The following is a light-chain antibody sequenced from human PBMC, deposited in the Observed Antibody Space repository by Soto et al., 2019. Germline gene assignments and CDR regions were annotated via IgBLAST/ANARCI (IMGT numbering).Light chain of an antibody. V-gene: IGLV1-51*01. CDR3: GTWDSSLSAVV. CDR2: DNN. Sequence: QSVLTQPPSVSAAPGQKVTISCTGSSSNIGNNYVSWYQQLPGTAPKLLIYDNNKLPSGIPDRFSGSYSGTSATLGITGLQTGDEADYYCGTWDSSLSAVVFGGGTKLTVL. CDR1: SSNIGNNY. J-gene: IGLJ2*01.